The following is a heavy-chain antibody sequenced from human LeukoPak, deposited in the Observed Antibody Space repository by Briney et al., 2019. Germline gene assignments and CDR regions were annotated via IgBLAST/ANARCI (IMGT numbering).Heavy chain of an antibody. Sequence: SETLSLTCTVSGYSISSDYYWGWSRPPPGKGLEWSVSNYHSGSTYYKPSLKSRVTISVDTSNNQFSLKLSSVTAADTAVYYCARGPRAGEVWSGYYTGIYYYYYMDVWGKGTTVTVSS. J-gene: IGHJ6*03. CDR1: GYSISSDYY. CDR3: ARGPRAGEVWSGYYTGIYYYYYMDV. CDR2: NYHSGST. D-gene: IGHD3-3*01. V-gene: IGHV4-38-2*02.